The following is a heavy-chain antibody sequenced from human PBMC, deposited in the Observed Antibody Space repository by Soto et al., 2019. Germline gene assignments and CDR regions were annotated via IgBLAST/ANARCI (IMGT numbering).Heavy chain of an antibody. J-gene: IGHJ4*02. CDR1: GFTFSSYW. CDR2: INSDGSST. V-gene: IGHV3-74*01. Sequence: EVQLVESGGGLVQPGGSLRLSCVASGFTFSSYWMHWVRQAPGKGLVWVSRINSDGSSTSYADSVKGRFTISRDNAKNTLYLQMNSLRAEDTAVYYCARAPRYSSGWYFDYWGQGTLVTVSS. CDR3: ARAPRYSSGWYFDY. D-gene: IGHD6-19*01.